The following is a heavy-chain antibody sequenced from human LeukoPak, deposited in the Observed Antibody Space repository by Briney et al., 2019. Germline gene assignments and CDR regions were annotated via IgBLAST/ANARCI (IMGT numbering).Heavy chain of an antibody. CDR2: IYHNGDT. J-gene: IGHJ4*02. CDR1: GGSFSGPY. V-gene: IGHV4-59*11. Sequence: SETLSLTCTVSGGSFSGPYWSWIRQTPGKGLEWIGYIYHNGDTRYNPSLNIRVTMSVDTSKNQFSLKLNSVTPADTAAYYCARDGYGPTDFWGKGSLVTVSS. CDR3: ARDGYGPTDF. D-gene: IGHD3-10*01.